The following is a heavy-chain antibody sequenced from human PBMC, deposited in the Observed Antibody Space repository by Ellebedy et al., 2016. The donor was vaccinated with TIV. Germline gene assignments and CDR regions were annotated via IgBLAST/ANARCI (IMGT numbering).Heavy chain of an antibody. Sequence: GESLKISCAASGFTFSNYSMTWVRQPPGKGLEWVSSISRSSTYIYYADSVKGRFTISRDNAKNSLYLQMNSLRAEDTAVYYCARSTTSTGRVYWGQGTLVAVSS. CDR1: GFTFSNYS. V-gene: IGHV3-21*01. D-gene: IGHD4-11*01. CDR3: ARSTTSTGRVY. CDR2: ISRSSTYI. J-gene: IGHJ4*02.